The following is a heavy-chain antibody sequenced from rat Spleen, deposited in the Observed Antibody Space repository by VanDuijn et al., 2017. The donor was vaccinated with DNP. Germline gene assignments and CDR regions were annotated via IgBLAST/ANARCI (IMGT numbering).Heavy chain of an antibody. CDR2: LSTGGDKS. V-gene: IGHV5S13*01. D-gene: IGHD1-2*01. CDR1: GFTFSNYG. J-gene: IGHJ3*01. Sequence: EVQLVKSGGGLVQPGRSLKLSCAASGFTFSNYGMAWVRQAPTKGLEWVASLSTGGDKSDYRDSVKGRFTISRDDAKNTQYLQMDSLRSEDTATYYCARHEDYSSYIYGFAYWGQGTLVTVSS. CDR3: ARHEDYSSYIYGFAY.